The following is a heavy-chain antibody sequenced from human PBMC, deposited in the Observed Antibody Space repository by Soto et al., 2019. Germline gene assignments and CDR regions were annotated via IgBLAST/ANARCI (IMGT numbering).Heavy chain of an antibody. D-gene: IGHD3-22*01. CDR3: ARGEVIIDRSDSYPYYLDY. CDR1: GYSFTNYA. J-gene: IGHJ4*02. CDR2: ISAYNGDT. V-gene: IGHV1-18*01. Sequence: QVHLEQSGGEVRKPGASVKVSCRSSGYSFTNYAISWVRQAPGQGLEWVGWISAYNGDTNYARKFQGRVTMTTDTSTTTAHMERRSLRSDDTAVYYCARGEVIIDRSDSYPYYLDYWGQGTLVTVSS.